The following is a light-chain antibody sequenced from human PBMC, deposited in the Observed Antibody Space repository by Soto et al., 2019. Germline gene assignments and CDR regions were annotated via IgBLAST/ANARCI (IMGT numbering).Light chain of an antibody. CDR1: QSLSSSY. J-gene: IGKJ1*01. CDR2: GAS. CDR3: QQYGSSPRT. Sequence: EIVLTQYPGTLYLSPGERATLSCRASQSLSSSYLAWYQQNPGQAPRLLIYGASNRATGIPDRFSGSGSGTESTLTISRLEPEDCAVYYCQQYGSSPRTFGQGTKVEIK. V-gene: IGKV3-20*01.